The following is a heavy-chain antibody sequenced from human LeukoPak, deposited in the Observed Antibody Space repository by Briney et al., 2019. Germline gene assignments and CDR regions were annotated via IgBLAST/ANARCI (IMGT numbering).Heavy chain of an antibody. D-gene: IGHD2-15*01. Sequence: GGSLRLSCAASGFTFSSYSMNWVRQAPGKGLEWVSSISSSSSYIYYADSVKSRFTISRDNAKNSLYLQMNSLRAEDTAVYHCARSYCRGGSCYSGDAFDIWGQGTMVTVSS. CDR3: ARSYCRGGSCYSGDAFDI. CDR2: ISSSSSYI. CDR1: GFTFSSYS. V-gene: IGHV3-21*01. J-gene: IGHJ3*02.